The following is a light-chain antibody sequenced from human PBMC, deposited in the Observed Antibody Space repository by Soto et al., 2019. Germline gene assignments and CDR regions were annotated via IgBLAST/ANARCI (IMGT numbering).Light chain of an antibody. J-gene: IGKJ1*01. Sequence: VMTQSTATLSVSPGERATLSCRASQSVGSNLAWYQQKPGQAPRLLMYGASTRASDVPARFSASGSGTDFTLTISSLQSEDFAVYYCQQYNDWILTFGQGTKVDIK. CDR1: QSVGSN. V-gene: IGKV3-15*01. CDR3: QQYNDWILT. CDR2: GAS.